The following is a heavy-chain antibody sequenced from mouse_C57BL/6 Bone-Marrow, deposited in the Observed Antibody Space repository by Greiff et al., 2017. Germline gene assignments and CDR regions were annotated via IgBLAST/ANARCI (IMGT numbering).Heavy chain of an antibody. Sequence: QVQLQQPGAELVKPGASVKLSCKASGYTFTSYWMQWVKQRPGQGLEWIGEIDPSDSYTNYNQKFKGKATLTVDTSSSTAYMQLSSLTSEDSAVYYCAREGEGYLLDYWGQGTTLTVSS. D-gene: IGHD2-2*01. CDR2: IDPSDSYT. V-gene: IGHV1-50*01. J-gene: IGHJ2*01. CDR3: AREGEGYLLDY. CDR1: GYTFTSYW.